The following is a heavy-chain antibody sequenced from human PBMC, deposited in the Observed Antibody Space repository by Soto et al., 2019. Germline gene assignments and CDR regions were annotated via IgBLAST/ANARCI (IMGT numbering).Heavy chain of an antibody. Sequence: EVQLVESGGGLVQPGRSLRLSCAASGFTFDDYAIHWVRQAPGKGLEWVSGINWNGDATGYADSVKGRFTISRDNAKNSLYLQMNSLTTEDTAVYDCAMRPLFGSVFDCLGQGTLVTVSS. CDR3: AMRPLFGSVFDC. D-gene: IGHD3-3*01. CDR1: GFTFDDYA. CDR2: INWNGDAT. J-gene: IGHJ4*02. V-gene: IGHV3-9*01.